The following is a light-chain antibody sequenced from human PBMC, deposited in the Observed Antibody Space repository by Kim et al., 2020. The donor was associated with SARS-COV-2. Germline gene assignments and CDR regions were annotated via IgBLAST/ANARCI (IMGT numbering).Light chain of an antibody. CDR1: QSVSRSY. Sequence: EIVLTQSPGTLSLSPGERATLSCRASQSVSRSYLAWYQQKPGLAPRLLIYGASSRATGIPDRFSGSVSGTDFTLTISRLEPEDFAVYYCQLYGFSGVTFGPGTKVDIK. J-gene: IGKJ3*01. CDR2: GAS. CDR3: QLYGFSGVT. V-gene: IGKV3-20*01.